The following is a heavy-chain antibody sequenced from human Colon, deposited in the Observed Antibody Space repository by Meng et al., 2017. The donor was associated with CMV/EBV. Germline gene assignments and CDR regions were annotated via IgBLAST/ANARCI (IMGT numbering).Heavy chain of an antibody. CDR2: IWYDGSSE. V-gene: IGHV3-33*06. D-gene: IGHD5-24*01. CDR3: AKDRSPSRGDVYNHHGIDV. Sequence: GGSLRLSCAASGFTFMSYGIHWVRQAPGKGLEWVAMIWYDGSSEYYGDSVKGRFTVSRDNAKNTLYLQMKSLRAEDTATYYCAKDRSPSRGDVYNHHGIDVWGQGTAVTVSS. CDR1: GFTFMSYG. J-gene: IGHJ6*02.